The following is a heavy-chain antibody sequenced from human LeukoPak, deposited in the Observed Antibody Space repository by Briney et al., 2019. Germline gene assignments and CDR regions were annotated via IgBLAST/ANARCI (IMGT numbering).Heavy chain of an antibody. CDR1: GGSISSGSYY. V-gene: IGHV4-61*02. CDR2: IYTSGST. D-gene: IGHD1-14*01. CDR3: ARNGAYNLDY. Sequence: PSETLSLTCTVSGGSISSGSYYWSWIRQPAGKGLEWIGRIYTSGSTNYNPSLKSRVTISVDTSKNQFSLKLSAVTAADTAVYYCARNGAYNLDYWGQGTLVTVSS. J-gene: IGHJ4*02.